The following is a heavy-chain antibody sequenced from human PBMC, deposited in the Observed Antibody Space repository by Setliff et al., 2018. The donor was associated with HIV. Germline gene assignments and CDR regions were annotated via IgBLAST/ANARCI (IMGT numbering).Heavy chain of an antibody. Sequence: SETLSLTCAVSGYSISSGYYWGWIRQPPGKGLEWIGSIYHSESTYYNPSLKSRVTISVDTSKNRFSLRLPSVTAADTAVYYCARASPDFEATFFDLWGRGTLVTVSS. CDR1: GYSISSGYY. D-gene: IGHD3-3*01. J-gene: IGHJ4*02. V-gene: IGHV4-38-2*01. CDR3: ARASPDFEATFFDL. CDR2: IYHSEST.